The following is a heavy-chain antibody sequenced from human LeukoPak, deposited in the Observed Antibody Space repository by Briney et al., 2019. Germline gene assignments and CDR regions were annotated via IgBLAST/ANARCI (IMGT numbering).Heavy chain of an antibody. V-gene: IGHV1-69*05. J-gene: IGHJ4*02. CDR2: IIPIFGTA. CDR1: GGTFSSYA. Sequence: SVKVSCKASGGTFSSYAISWVRQAPGQGLEWMGGIIPIFGTANYAQKFQGRVTITTDESTSTAYMELSSLRSEDTAVYYCARSNALEMATLDYWGQGTLVTVSS. D-gene: IGHD5-24*01. CDR3: ARSNALEMATLDY.